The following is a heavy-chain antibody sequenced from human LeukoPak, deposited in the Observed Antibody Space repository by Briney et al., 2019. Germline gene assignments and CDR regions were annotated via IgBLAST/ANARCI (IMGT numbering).Heavy chain of an antibody. CDR1: GGSVSSGSYS. Sequence: PSETLSLTCTVSGGSVSSGSYSWTWIRQPPGKGLEYIGYIYYTGTTHYNPSLKGRVTISVDRPKNQFSPKLSSVTAADTAVYYCARHYDYSDSSWDPFDYWGQGALVTVSS. D-gene: IGHD6-13*01. J-gene: IGHJ4*02. V-gene: IGHV4-61*01. CDR2: IYYTGTT. CDR3: ARHYDYSDSSWDPFDY.